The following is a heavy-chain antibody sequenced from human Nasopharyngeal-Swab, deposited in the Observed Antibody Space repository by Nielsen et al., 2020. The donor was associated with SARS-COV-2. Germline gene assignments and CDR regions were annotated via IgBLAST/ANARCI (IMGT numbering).Heavy chain of an antibody. CDR3: TRCGGGCYSGRDY. CDR2: IRSKGNTYAT. Sequence: GESLKISCAASGFTFSDSAIHWVRQASGKGLEWVGRIRSKGNTYATAYAASVKGRFIIFSDDPTNTAYLQMNSLKTEDTAMYYCTRCGGGCYSGRDYWGQGTLVTVSS. CDR1: GFTFSDSA. J-gene: IGHJ4*02. D-gene: IGHD2-15*01. V-gene: IGHV3-73*01.